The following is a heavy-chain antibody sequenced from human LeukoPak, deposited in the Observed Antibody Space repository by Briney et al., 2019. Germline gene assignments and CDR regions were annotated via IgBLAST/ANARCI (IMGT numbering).Heavy chain of an antibody. Sequence: SETPSLTCTVSGGSISSYYWSWIRQPPGKGLEWIGYIYYSGSTNYNPSLKSRVTISVDTSKNQFSLKLSSVTAADTAVYYCARDVGELGFDYWGQGTLVTVSS. J-gene: IGHJ4*02. CDR2: IYYSGST. CDR1: GGSISSYY. D-gene: IGHD1-26*01. V-gene: IGHV4-59*01. CDR3: ARDVGELGFDY.